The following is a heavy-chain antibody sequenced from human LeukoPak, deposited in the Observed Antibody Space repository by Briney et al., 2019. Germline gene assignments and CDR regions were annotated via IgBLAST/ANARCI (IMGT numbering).Heavy chain of an antibody. J-gene: IGHJ4*02. V-gene: IGHV3-7*03. Sequence: PGGSLRLSCAASGFTFGSYWMSWVRQAPGKGLEWVANIKQDGSEKYYADSMKGRFTISRDNTRNSLYLQMNSLRAEDTAVYYCAKGRAVEVVAAFNYWGQGTVVTVSS. CDR1: GFTFGSYW. CDR3: AKGRAVEVVAAFNY. D-gene: IGHD2-15*01. CDR2: IKQDGSEK.